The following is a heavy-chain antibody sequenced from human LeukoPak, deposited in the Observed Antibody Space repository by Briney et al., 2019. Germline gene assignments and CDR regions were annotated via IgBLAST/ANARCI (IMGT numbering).Heavy chain of an antibody. CDR1: GGSTSSSNW. V-gene: IGHV4-4*02. J-gene: IGHJ3*02. D-gene: IGHD1-14*01. CDR3: ARGAYAPGSAGAFDI. Sequence: PSETLSLTCAVSGGSTSSSNWWSWVRQPPGKGLEWIGEIYHSGSTNYNPSLKSRVTISVDKSKNQFSLKLSSVTAADTAVYYCARGAYAPGSAGAFDIWGQGTMVTVSS. CDR2: IYHSGST.